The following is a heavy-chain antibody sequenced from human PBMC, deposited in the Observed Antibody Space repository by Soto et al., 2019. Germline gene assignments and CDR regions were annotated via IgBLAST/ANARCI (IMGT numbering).Heavy chain of an antibody. CDR2: ISGSGGST. CDR3: AKEGKKYCTNGVCSFDY. J-gene: IGHJ4*02. D-gene: IGHD2-8*01. CDR1: GFTFSSYA. Sequence: PGGSLRLSCAASGFTFSSYAMSWVRQAPGKGLEWVSAISGSGGSTYYADSVKGRFTISRDNSKNTLYLQMNSLRAEDTAVYYCAKEGKKYCTNGVCSFDYWGQGNLVTVSS. V-gene: IGHV3-23*01.